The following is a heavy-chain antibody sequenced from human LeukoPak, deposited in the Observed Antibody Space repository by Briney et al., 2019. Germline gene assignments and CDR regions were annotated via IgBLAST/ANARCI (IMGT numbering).Heavy chain of an antibody. Sequence: PGGSLRLSCAASGFTFSSYAMSWVRQPPGKGLEWIGTIYYSGSTYYNPSLKSRATMSVDTSKNQFSLKLSSVTAADTAVYYCASLLNGGVSHWFDPWGQGTLVTVSS. CDR1: GFTFSSYA. CDR2: IYYSGST. J-gene: IGHJ5*02. V-gene: IGHV4-59*04. D-gene: IGHD7-27*01. CDR3: ASLLNGGVSHWFDP.